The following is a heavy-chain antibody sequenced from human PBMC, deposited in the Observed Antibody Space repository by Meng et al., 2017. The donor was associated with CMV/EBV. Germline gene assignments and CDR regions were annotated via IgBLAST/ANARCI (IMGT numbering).Heavy chain of an antibody. CDR2: INHSGST. Sequence: SETLSLTCAVYGGSFSGYYWSWIRQPPGKGLEWIGEINHSGSTNYNPSLKSRVTISVDTSKNQFSLKLSSVTAADTAVYYCARGGRSLLRYWDQGTLVTVSS. D-gene: IGHD3-10*01. CDR1: GGSFSGYY. V-gene: IGHV4-34*01. CDR3: ARGGRSLLRY. J-gene: IGHJ4*02.